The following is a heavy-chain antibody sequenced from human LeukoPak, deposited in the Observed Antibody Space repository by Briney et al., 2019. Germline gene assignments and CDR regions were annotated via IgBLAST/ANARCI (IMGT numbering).Heavy chain of an antibody. J-gene: IGHJ4*02. D-gene: IGHD6-19*01. CDR1: GYTFTAYY. CDR3: ARDQRQWLAFDY. V-gene: IGHV1-2*02. CDR2: INPNSGDT. Sequence: GASVKVSCKASGYTFTAYYIHWVRQAPGQGLEWMGWINPNSGDTNFAQNFQGRVTLTTDTSISTAYMQLTRLKFDDTAVYYCARDQRQWLAFDYWGQGILVTVSS.